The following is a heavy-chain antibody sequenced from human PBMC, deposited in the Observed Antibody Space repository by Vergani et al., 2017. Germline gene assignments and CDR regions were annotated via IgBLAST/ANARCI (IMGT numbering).Heavy chain of an antibody. Sequence: EVQLVESGGGLVQPGGSLRPSCAAFGFTSISYRITWVRQPPEKGLEWVANTKQDGSEKYYVDSVKGQLTISRDNAKNSLYLQMNSWRAEDTAVYYCARESVVARRGYYMDVWGKGTTVTVSS. J-gene: IGHJ6*03. V-gene: IGHV3-7*01. CDR1: GFTSISYR. CDR2: TKQDGSEK. D-gene: IGHD2-21*01. CDR3: ARESVVARRGYYMDV.